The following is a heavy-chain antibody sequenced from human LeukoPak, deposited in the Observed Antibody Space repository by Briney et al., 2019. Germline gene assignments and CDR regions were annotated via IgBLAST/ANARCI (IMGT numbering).Heavy chain of an antibody. D-gene: IGHD1-7*01. CDR3: ARRWNYGRNYYIDV. V-gene: IGHV4-34*01. CDR2: INDNGRA. CDR1: GGSFSNYY. J-gene: IGHJ6*03. Sequence: PSETLPLTCAVYGGSFSNYYCNWIRQPPGKGLEWLGEINDNGRANYNPSLMSRVTVSVDTSKNQFSLRLTSVTATDTAVYYCARRWNYGRNYYIDVWGKGDTVSVSS.